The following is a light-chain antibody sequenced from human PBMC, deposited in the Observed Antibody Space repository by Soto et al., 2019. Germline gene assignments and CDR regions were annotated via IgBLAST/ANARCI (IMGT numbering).Light chain of an antibody. Sequence: EIVLTQSPGTLALSLGEGATLSCMANETVNRNYLAWYHQKPGQPPRLLIYGVSSRATGVPDRFSGGGYGTEFTLTIVRLEPDDFGTYYCQQYIDSPRTFGQGTRVEVK. J-gene: IGKJ1*01. CDR3: QQYIDSPRT. CDR1: ETVNRNY. CDR2: GVS. V-gene: IGKV3-20*01.